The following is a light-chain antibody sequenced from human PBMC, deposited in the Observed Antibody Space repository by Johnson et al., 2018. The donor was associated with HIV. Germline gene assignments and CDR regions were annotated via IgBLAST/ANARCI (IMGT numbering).Light chain of an antibody. Sequence: QSILTQPPSVSAAPGQKVTISCSGSSSNIGNNYVSWYQQLPGTAPKLLIYENNKRPSVIPDRFSGSKSGTSATLGITGLQTGDAADYYCGTWDSSLKAYVFGTGTKVTVL. V-gene: IGLV1-51*02. CDR2: ENN. J-gene: IGLJ1*01. CDR3: GTWDSSLKAYV. CDR1: SSNIGNNY.